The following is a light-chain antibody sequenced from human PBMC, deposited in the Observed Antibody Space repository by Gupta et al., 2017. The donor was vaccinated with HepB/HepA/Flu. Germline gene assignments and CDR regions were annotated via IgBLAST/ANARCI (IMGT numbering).Light chain of an antibody. J-gene: IGKJ2*02. CDR2: GAS. V-gene: IGKV3-20*01. CDR3: QQYGSSTGT. Sequence: VLTRALCTLPFSLAERATLPCRASQSVSSSYLAWYQQKPGQAPRLLIYGASSRATGIPDRFSGSGSGTDFTLTISRLEPEDFAVYYCQQYGSSTGTFGQGTKLEIK. CDR1: QSVSSSY.